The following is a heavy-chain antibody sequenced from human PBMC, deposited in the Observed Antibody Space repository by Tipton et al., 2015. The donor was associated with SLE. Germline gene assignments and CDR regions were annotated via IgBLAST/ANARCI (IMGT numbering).Heavy chain of an antibody. D-gene: IGHD3-10*01. CDR2: IYYSGST. V-gene: IGHV4-59*11. J-gene: IGHJ5*02. CDR3: ARTIYGSGRHWFDP. CDR1: GGSISSHY. Sequence: TLSLTCTVSGGSISSHYWSWIRQPPGKGLEWIGYIYYSGSTNYNPSLKSRVTISVDTSKNQFSLKLSSVTAADTAVYYCARTIYGSGRHWFDPWGQGTLVTVSS.